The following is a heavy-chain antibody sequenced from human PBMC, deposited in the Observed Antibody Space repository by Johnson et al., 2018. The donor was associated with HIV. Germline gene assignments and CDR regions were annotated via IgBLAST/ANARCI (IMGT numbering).Heavy chain of an antibody. Sequence: VQLVESGGGLVQPGRSMRLSCAASGFTFDDYAMHWVRQAPGKGLEWVSGISWNSGSIGYADSVKGRFTISRDNAKNSLYLQMNSLRAEDTAVYYCARGGRYRFLEWSISDAFDIWGQGTMVTVSS. D-gene: IGHD3-3*01. CDR2: ISWNSGSI. CDR3: ARGGRYRFLEWSISDAFDI. CDR1: GFTFDDYA. J-gene: IGHJ3*02. V-gene: IGHV3-9*01.